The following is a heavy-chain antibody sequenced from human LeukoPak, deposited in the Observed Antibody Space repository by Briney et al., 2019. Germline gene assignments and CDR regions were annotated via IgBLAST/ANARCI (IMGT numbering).Heavy chain of an antibody. D-gene: IGHD2-15*01. Sequence: GGSLRLSCAASGFTFSSYGMHWVRQAPGKGLEWVAVISYDGSNKYYADSVKGRFTISRGNSKNTLYLQMNSLRAEDTAVYYCAKDTLVDYWGQGTLVTVSS. CDR3: AKDTLVDY. CDR2: ISYDGSNK. V-gene: IGHV3-30*18. CDR1: GFTFSSYG. J-gene: IGHJ4*02.